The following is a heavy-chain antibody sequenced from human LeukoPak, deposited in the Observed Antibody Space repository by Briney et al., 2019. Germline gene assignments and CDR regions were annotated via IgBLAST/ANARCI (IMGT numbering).Heavy chain of an antibody. Sequence: PGGSLRLSCAASGFTFDDYAMHWVRQAPGKGLEWVSLISWDGGSTCYADSVKGRFTISRDNSKNSLYLQMNSLRAEDTALYYCAKSMTPHSYGATYYDYWGQGTLVTVSS. D-gene: IGHD5-18*01. J-gene: IGHJ4*02. V-gene: IGHV3-43D*03. CDR1: GFTFDDYA. CDR2: ISWDGGST. CDR3: AKSMTPHSYGATYYDY.